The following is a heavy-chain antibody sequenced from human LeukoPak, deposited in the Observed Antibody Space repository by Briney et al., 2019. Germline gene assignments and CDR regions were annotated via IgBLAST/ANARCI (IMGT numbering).Heavy chain of an antibody. CDR3: ASGTEQWAFDY. CDR1: GGSISSYY. CDR2: IYTSGST. D-gene: IGHD6-13*01. J-gene: IGHJ4*02. Sequence: SETLSLTCTVSGGSISSYYWSWIRQPPGKGLEWIGYIYTSGSTNYNPSLKSRVTISVDTSKNQFSLKLSSVTAADTAVYYCASGTEQWAFDYWGQGTLVTVSS. V-gene: IGHV4-4*09.